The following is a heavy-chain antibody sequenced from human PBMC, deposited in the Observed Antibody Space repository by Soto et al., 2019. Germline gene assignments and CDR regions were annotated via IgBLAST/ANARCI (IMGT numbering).Heavy chain of an antibody. D-gene: IGHD6-6*01. J-gene: IGHJ6*03. CDR1: GFTFSSYS. V-gene: IGHV3-48*01. Sequence: EVQLVESGGGLVQPGGSLRLSCAASGFTFSSYSMNWVRQAQGKGLGWVSNISSSSSTIYYADSVKGRFTITRDNAKNPLNLQIKSLRAEDTAVYYCARAIEYSSSSVKAMYYYMDVWGKGSTVTVSS. CDR2: ISSSSSTI. CDR3: ARAIEYSSSSVKAMYYYMDV.